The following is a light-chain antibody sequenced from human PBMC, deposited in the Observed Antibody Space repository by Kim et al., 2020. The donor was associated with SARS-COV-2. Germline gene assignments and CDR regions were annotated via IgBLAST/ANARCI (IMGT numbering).Light chain of an antibody. J-gene: IGLJ3*02. CDR2: DTG. CDR3: LFTYGGGRV. CDR1: TGAVTSGHY. Sequence: QAVVTQEPSLTVSPGGTVTLTCGSTTGAVTSGHYPYWFQQKTGQVPKTLIYDTGNKHSWTPARFSGSLLGGKAALTLSGAQPEDEAEYYCLFTYGGGRVFGGGTKVTVL. V-gene: IGLV7-46*01.